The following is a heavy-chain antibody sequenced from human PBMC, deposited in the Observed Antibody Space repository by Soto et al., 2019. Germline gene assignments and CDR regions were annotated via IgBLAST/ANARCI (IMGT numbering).Heavy chain of an antibody. J-gene: IGHJ4*01. V-gene: IGHV3-53*02. CDR1: GFSVSRNY. CDR2: VYSGGAT. CDR3: ALGPVRL. D-gene: IGHD4-17*01. Sequence: QLVETGGGLIQPGTSLTLSCAASGFSVSRNYMTWVRQAPGKGLEWVSFVYSGGATFYADSVKGRFILSRDDSQNTVYLQMNNLRAEGTAVYYCALGPVRLWGRGTLVTVAS.